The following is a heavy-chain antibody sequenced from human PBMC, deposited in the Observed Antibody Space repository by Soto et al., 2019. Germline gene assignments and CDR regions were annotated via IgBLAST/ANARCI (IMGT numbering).Heavy chain of an antibody. CDR1: GFTFSSYA. CDR2: ISGSGGST. V-gene: IGHV3-23*01. Sequence: GGSLRLSCAASGFTFSSYAMSWVRQAPGKGLEWVSAISGSGGSTYYADSVKGRFTISRDNSKNTLYLQMNSLRAEDTAVYYCAKWTTDIVLMVYAIGDFDYWGQGTLVTVSS. D-gene: IGHD2-8*01. CDR3: AKWTTDIVLMVYAIGDFDY. J-gene: IGHJ4*02.